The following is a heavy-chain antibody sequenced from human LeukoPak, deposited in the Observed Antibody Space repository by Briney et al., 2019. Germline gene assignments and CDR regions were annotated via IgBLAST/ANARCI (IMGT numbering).Heavy chain of an antibody. CDR1: GFTFSDYC. D-gene: IGHD3-22*01. CDR3: ARDHSESQYYYDSSGYSYYFDY. J-gene: IGHJ4*02. Sequence: PGGSLRLSCAASGFTFSDYCMSWIRQAPGKGLEWVSYISSSGSTIYYADSVKGRFTISRDNAKNSLYLQMNSLRAEDTAVYYCARDHSESQYYYDSSGYSYYFDYWGQGTLVTVSS. CDR2: ISSSGSTI. V-gene: IGHV3-11*01.